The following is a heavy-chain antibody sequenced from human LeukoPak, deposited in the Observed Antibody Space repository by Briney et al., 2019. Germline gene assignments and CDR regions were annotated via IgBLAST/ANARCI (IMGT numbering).Heavy chain of an antibody. Sequence: GGSLRLSCAASGITFSSYWMSWVRQAPGKGLEWVANIKQDGSEKYYVGSVKGRFTISRDNAKNSLYLQMNSLRAEDTAVYYCAREPTISYGSGSYHFDYWGQGTLVTVSS. V-gene: IGHV3-7*01. J-gene: IGHJ4*02. CDR3: AREPTISYGSGSYHFDY. CDR1: GITFSSYW. CDR2: IKQDGSEK. D-gene: IGHD3-10*01.